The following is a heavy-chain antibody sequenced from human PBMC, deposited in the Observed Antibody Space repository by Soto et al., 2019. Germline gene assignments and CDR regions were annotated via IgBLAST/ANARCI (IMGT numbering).Heavy chain of an antibody. Sequence: EVQLLESGGGLVQPGGSLRLSCAASGFTFSSYAMSWVRQAPGKGLAWVSAISGSGGSTYYADSVKGRFTISRDNSKNTLYLQMNSLRAEDTAVYYCAKTGAAHYYYGMDVWGQGTTVTVSS. CDR3: AKTGAAHYYYGMDV. CDR1: GFTFSSYA. CDR2: ISGSGGST. V-gene: IGHV3-23*01. J-gene: IGHJ6*02. D-gene: IGHD6-13*01.